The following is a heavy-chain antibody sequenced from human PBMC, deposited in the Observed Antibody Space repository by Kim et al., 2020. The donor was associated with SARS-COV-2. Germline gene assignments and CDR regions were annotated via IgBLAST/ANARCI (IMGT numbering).Heavy chain of an antibody. J-gene: IGHJ2*01. CDR1: GYTFTGYY. CDR3: ARCDYGDYYWYFDL. V-gene: IGHV1-2*06. Sequence: ASVKVSCKASGYTFTGYYMHWVRQAPGQGLEWMGRINPNSGGTNYAQKFQGRVTMTRDTSISTAYMELSRLRSDDTAVYYCARCDYGDYYWYFDLWGRGTLVTVSS. D-gene: IGHD4-17*01. CDR2: INPNSGGT.